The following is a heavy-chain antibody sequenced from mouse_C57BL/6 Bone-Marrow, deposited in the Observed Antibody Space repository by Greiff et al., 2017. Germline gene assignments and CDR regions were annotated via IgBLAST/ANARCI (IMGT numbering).Heavy chain of an antibody. CDR2: ISSGGSYT. CDR1: GFTFSSYG. V-gene: IGHV5-6*01. CDR3: ARHRTTAFDY. D-gene: IGHD1-2*01. Sequence: EVQVVESGGDLVKPGGSLKLSCAASGFTFSSYGMSWVRQTPDKRLEWVATISSGGSYTYYPDSVKGRFTISRDNAKNTLYLQMGSLKSEDTAMYYCARHRTTAFDYWGQGTTLTVSS. J-gene: IGHJ2*01.